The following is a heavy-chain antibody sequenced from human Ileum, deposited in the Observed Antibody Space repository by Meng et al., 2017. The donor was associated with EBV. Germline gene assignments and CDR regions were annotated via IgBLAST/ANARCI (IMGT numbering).Heavy chain of an antibody. CDR2: IYGDDEK. Sequence: QITLKESGPTLVKPTQTLTLTCTFSGFSLSTSGVGVGWIRQPPGKDLECLAIIYGDDEKRYSPSLESRLTVTKDTSKNQVVLTMTNMVPVDTATYYCARAAARPSDWFDPWGQGTLVTVAS. J-gene: IGHJ5*02. D-gene: IGHD6-6*01. CDR3: ARAAARPSDWFDP. V-gene: IGHV2-5*02. CDR1: GFSLSTSGVG.